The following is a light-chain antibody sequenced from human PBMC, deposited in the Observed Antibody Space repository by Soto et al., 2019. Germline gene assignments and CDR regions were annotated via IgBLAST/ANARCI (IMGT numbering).Light chain of an antibody. CDR1: SSDVGGYNS. V-gene: IGLV2-14*03. CDR2: EVS. Sequence: QSVLTHPAPVSGPPGQPTTVSCTGTSSDVGGYNSVSWYQQHPGKPPILIIYEVSNRPSGVYDRFSGSKSGNTASLTISGLQAEDEADYCCSSYTSTGSYVFATGTKVTVL. J-gene: IGLJ1*01. CDR3: SSYTSTGSYV.